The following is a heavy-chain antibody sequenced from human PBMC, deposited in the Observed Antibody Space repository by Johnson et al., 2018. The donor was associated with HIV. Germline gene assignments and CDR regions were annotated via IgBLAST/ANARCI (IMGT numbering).Heavy chain of an antibody. CDR1: GFTFSSYA. J-gene: IGHJ3*02. Sequence: VQLVESGGGVVQPGRSLRLSCAASGFTFSSYAMYWVRQAPGKGLEWVAVISYDGSNNYYADSVKGRFTISRDTSKNTLYLQMNSLGAEDTAVYYCAREGTLGAFDIWGQGTMVTVSS. D-gene: IGHD1-1*01. V-gene: IGHV3-30*04. CDR2: ISYDGSNN. CDR3: AREGTLGAFDI.